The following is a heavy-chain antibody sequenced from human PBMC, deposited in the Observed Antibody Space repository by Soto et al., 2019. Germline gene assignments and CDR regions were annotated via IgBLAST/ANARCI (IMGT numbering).Heavy chain of an antibody. CDR3: ARLEGLATFSHCFDF. J-gene: IGHJ4*02. V-gene: IGHV4-34*01. CDR1: GGCCCGYY. Sequence: LQILSLTCAVYGGCCCGYYWCWISKTPGKGLEWIGEIDHSGSTNYNPSLKSRVTISVDTSKNQFSLKLSSVTAADSAVYFCARLEGLATFSHCFDFWGQGALVTVSS. CDR2: IDHSGST. D-gene: IGHD3-9*01.